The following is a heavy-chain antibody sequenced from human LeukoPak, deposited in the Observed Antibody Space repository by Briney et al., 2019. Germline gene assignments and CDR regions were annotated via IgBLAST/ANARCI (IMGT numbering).Heavy chain of an antibody. CDR3: ATSTAAAGTD. CDR1: GFTFSRYW. Sequence: GGSLRLSCAASGFTFSRYWMSWVRQAPGKGLKWVANIKQDGSEKYYVDSVKGRFTISRDNAQNSLYLQMNSLRAEDTAIYYCATSTAAAGTDWGQGTLVTVSS. CDR2: IKQDGSEK. D-gene: IGHD6-13*01. V-gene: IGHV3-7*03. J-gene: IGHJ4*02.